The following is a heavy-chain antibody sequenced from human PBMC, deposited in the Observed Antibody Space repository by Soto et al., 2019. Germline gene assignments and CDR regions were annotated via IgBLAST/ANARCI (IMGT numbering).Heavy chain of an antibody. D-gene: IGHD3-16*01. V-gene: IGHV1-3*01. CDR2: INAGNGNT. J-gene: IGHJ4*02. CDR3: ARGEFLSYDDY. CDR1: GYTFTSYA. Sequence: ASVKVSCKASGYTFTSYAMHWVRQAPGQRLEWMGWINAGNGNTKYSQKFQGRVTVTRDTSASTAYMELSSLRSEDTAVYYCARGEFLSYDDYWGQGTLVTVSS.